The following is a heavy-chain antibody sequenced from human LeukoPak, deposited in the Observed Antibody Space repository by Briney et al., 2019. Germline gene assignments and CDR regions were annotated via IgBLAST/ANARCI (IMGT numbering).Heavy chain of an antibody. D-gene: IGHD3-9*01. Sequence: PGGSLRLSCAASGFTVSSNYMSWVRQAPGKGLEWVSVIYSGGSTYYADSVKGRFTISRDNSKNTLYLQMNSLRAEDTAVYYCARGRLYYGILTGYSNDAFDIWGQGTMVTVSS. J-gene: IGHJ3*02. CDR1: GFTVSSNY. CDR3: ARGRLYYGILTGYSNDAFDI. V-gene: IGHV3-53*01. CDR2: IYSGGST.